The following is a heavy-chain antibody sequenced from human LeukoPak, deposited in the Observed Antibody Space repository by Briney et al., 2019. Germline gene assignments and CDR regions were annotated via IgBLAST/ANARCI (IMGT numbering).Heavy chain of an antibody. CDR2: ISSSSSYI. CDR3: ARGSDLWSQFDY. J-gene: IGHJ4*02. D-gene: IGHD3-10*01. CDR1: GFTFSSYS. Sequence: GGSLRLSCAASGFTFSSYSMNWVRQAPGKGLEWVSSISSSSSYIYYADSVKGRFTISRDNAKNSLYLQMNSLRAEDTAVYYCARGSDLWSQFDYWGQGTLVTVSS. V-gene: IGHV3-21*01.